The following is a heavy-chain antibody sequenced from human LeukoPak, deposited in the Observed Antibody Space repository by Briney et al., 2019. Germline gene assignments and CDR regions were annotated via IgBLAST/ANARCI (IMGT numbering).Heavy chain of an antibody. CDR3: ARNVPAAGTDWYFDL. D-gene: IGHD6-13*01. CDR1: GFTFSSYA. V-gene: IGHV3-21*01. CDR2: IGTSSSYI. J-gene: IGHJ2*01. Sequence: PGGSLRLSCAASGFTFSSYAMSWVRQAPGKGLEWVSSIGTSSSYIYNTDSVKGRFTISRDNAKNSLYLQKNSLRAEDTAVYYCARNVPAAGTDWYFDLWGRGTLVTVSS.